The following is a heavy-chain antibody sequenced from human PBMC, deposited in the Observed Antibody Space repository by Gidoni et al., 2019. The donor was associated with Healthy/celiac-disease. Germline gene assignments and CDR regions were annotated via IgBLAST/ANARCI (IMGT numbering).Heavy chain of an antibody. Sequence: EVQLVESGGGLVQPGGSLKLSCAASGFTFSGSAMHWVSQSSGKGLEWVGRIRSKANSYATAYAASVKGRFTISRDDSKNTAYLQMNSLKTEDTAVYYCTRSGSSPGWGQGTLVTVSS. CDR3: TRSGSSPG. V-gene: IGHV3-73*02. CDR2: IRSKANSYAT. CDR1: GFTFSGSA. D-gene: IGHD1-26*01. J-gene: IGHJ4*02.